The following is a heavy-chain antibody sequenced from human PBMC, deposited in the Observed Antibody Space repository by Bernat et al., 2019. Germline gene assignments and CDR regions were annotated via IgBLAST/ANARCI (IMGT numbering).Heavy chain of an antibody. CDR3: ARGATSPFF. V-gene: IGHV3-7*01. CDR2: IKQDGSEK. J-gene: IGHJ4*02. Sequence: EVQLVESGGGLVKPEGSLRLSCAASGFTFSTYWMSWVRQAPGKGLEWVANIKQDGSEKYYVDSVKGRFTISRDNAKNSVYLQMNSLRAEDTAVYYCARGATSPFFGGQGTLVTVSS. CDR1: GFTFSTYW. D-gene: IGHD3-3*01.